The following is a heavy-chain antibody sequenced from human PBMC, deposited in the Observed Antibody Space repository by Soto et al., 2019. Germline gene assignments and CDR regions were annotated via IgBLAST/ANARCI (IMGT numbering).Heavy chain of an antibody. CDR2: MKPNSGNT. J-gene: IGHJ4*02. CDR1: GYTFTSYD. V-gene: IGHV1-8*01. Sequence: QVQLVQSGAEVKKPGASVKVSCKASGYTFTSYDINWVRQATGQGLEWMGWMKPNSGNTGYAQKFHGRVTMTRNTSISTAYMELSSLRSEDTAVYYCARGVYSSGWYQVYFDYWGQGTLVTVSS. CDR3: ARGVYSSGWYQVYFDY. D-gene: IGHD6-19*01.